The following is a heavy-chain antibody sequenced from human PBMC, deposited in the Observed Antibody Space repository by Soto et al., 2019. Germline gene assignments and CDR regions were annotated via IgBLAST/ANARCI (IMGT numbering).Heavy chain of an antibody. CDR3: ARGLGYFDY. CDR1: GFTFSSYA. J-gene: IGHJ4*02. CDR2: ISYDGSNK. Sequence: GGSLRLSCAASGFTFSSYAMHWVRQAPGKGLEWVAVISYDGSNKYYADSVKGRFTISRDNSKNTLYLQMNSLRAEDTAVYYCARGLGYFDYWGQGTLVTVSS. V-gene: IGHV3-30-3*01.